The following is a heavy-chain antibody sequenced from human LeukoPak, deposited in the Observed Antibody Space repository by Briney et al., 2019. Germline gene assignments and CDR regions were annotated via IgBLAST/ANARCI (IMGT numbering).Heavy chain of an antibody. CDR2: IYYSGTT. CDR1: GGSISRGGYY. CDR3: ARDPSGGLLYLDS. D-gene: IGHD3-16*01. V-gene: IGHV4-31*03. J-gene: IGHJ4*02. Sequence: PSETLSLTCTVSGGSISRGGYYWSWIRQHPGKGLEWIGYIYYSGTTYYNPSLNSRAAISVDTSKNQLSLKLSFVTAADTAVYYCARDPSGGLLYLDSWGQGTLVTVSS.